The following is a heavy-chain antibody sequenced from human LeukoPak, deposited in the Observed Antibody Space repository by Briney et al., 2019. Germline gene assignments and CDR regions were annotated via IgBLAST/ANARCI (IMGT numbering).Heavy chain of an antibody. CDR1: GGSISSGDYY. Sequence: SETLSLTCTVSGGSISSGDYYWSWIRQPPGKGLEWIGYIYYSGTTYYNPSLKSRLTISVDTSKNQFSLKLSSVTAADTAVYYCARGYSSSWYSSRVYFDYWGQGTLVTVSS. CDR3: ARGYSSSWYSSRVYFDY. V-gene: IGHV4-30-4*01. CDR2: IYYSGTT. D-gene: IGHD6-13*01. J-gene: IGHJ4*02.